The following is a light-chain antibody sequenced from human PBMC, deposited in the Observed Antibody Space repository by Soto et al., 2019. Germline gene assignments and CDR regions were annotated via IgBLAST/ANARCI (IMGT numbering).Light chain of an antibody. CDR3: ESWDDTLKGHV. Sequence: QSVLTQPPSAASTPGQRVTLSCSGSSSNIGTFYVYWYQHLPGTAPRLLIYLDTQRPSGVPDRFSGSKSGTSASLAISGLRSEDEGNYYCESWDDTLKGHVFGGGTKLTVL. J-gene: IGLJ3*02. CDR2: LDT. CDR1: SSNIGTFY. V-gene: IGLV1-47*02.